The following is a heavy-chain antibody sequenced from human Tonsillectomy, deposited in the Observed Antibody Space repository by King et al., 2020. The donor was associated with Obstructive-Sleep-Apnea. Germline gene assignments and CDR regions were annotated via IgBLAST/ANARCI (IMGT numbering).Heavy chain of an antibody. D-gene: IGHD1-26*01. CDR1: GFTFSSYS. CDR3: SRVRLVGGSKLPIGS. Sequence: VQLVESGGGLVQPGGSLRLSCIGSGFTFSSYSMNWVRQAPGKGLEWVSYITSSSSATHYADSVKGRFTITRDNAKNSLYLQMNSLGAEDTAVYFCSRVRLVGGSKLPIGSWGRGTLAT. V-gene: IGHV3-48*04. J-gene: IGHJ5*02. CDR2: ITSSSSAT.